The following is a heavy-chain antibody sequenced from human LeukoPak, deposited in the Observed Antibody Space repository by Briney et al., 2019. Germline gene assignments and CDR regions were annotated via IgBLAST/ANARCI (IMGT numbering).Heavy chain of an antibody. Sequence: ASVKVSCKASGYTFTSYDFNWLRQATGQGPEWMGWMNPNSGATGYAQKLQGRVTMTTDTSTSTAYMELRSLRSDDTAVYYCARDPGAFDIWGQGTMVTVSS. CDR3: ARDPGAFDI. V-gene: IGHV1-8*01. CDR2: MNPNSGAT. J-gene: IGHJ3*02. CDR1: GYTFTSYD.